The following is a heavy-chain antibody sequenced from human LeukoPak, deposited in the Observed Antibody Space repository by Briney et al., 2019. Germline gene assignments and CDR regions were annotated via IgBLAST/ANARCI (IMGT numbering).Heavy chain of an antibody. CDR3: ASMLRSTLKPPFDP. CDR2: FYYSGST. J-gene: IGHJ5*02. CDR1: GGSISSGGYY. Sequence: SQTLSLTCTVSGGSISSGGYYWSWIRQHPGKGLEWIGYFYYSGSTYYNPSLKSRVTISVDTSKNQFSLKLSSVTAADTAVYYCASMLRSTLKPPFDPWGQGTLVTVSS. D-gene: IGHD3-16*01. V-gene: IGHV4-31*03.